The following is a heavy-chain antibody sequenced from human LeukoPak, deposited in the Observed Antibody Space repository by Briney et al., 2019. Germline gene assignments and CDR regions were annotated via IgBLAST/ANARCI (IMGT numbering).Heavy chain of an antibody. D-gene: IGHD3-22*01. CDR2: INGSGTST. Sequence: GGSLRLSCAASGFTFSSYAVSWVRQAPGKGLEWVSAINGSGTSTYYADSMKGRFTISRDNSKNTLYLQMNSLRAEDTAVYYCAKVQGGGYYDSSGYPIDYWGQGTLVTVSS. J-gene: IGHJ4*02. V-gene: IGHV3-23*01. CDR1: GFTFSSYA. CDR3: AKVQGGGYYDSSGYPIDY.